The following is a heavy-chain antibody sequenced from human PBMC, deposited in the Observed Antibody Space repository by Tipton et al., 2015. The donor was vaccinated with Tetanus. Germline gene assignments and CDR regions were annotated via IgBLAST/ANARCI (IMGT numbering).Heavy chain of an antibody. Sequence: TLSLTCTVSGGSINSGGYFWNWIRQYPGKGLEWIGYIYYSGTTHNNPSLKSRLVMSVDVSKNQFSLNLSSVTAADAAVYYCARDQGGGRVARLNWFDPWGPGTLVTVSS. CDR1: GGSINSGGYF. CDR3: ARDQGGGRVARLNWFDP. J-gene: IGHJ5*02. CDR2: IYYSGTT. V-gene: IGHV4-31*03. D-gene: IGHD3-16*01.